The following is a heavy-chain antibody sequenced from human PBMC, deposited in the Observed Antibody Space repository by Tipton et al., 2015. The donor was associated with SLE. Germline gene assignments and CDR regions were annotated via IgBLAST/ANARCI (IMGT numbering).Heavy chain of an antibody. V-gene: IGHV4-38-2*01. CDR3: ARQLDGVDY. J-gene: IGHJ4*02. Sequence: TLSLTCAVSGYSISSGYYWGWIRQPPGKGLEWIGSIYHSGSTYYSPSLKSRVTISVDTSKNQFSLKLSSVTAADTAVYYCARQLDGVDYWGQGTLVTVSS. CDR2: IYHSGST. D-gene: IGHD1-1*01. CDR1: GYSISSGYY.